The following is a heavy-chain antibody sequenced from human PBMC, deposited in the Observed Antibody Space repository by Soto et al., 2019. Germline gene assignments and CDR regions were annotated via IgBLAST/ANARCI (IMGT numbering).Heavy chain of an antibody. J-gene: IGHJ4*02. D-gene: IGHD3-10*01. CDR2: VYYSGSA. V-gene: IGHV4-39*02. Sequence: QLQLLESGPGLVKPSETLSLTCTVSGGSVSNNSYYWGWIRQHPGKRLEWIGSVYYSGSAYYNPYLKSGLTISVDTSMNHFSLKLRSVTAADTAIYYCATRPLFRGIIPYYFDYWGQGTLVTVSS. CDR3: ATRPLFRGIIPYYFDY. CDR1: GGSVSNNSYY.